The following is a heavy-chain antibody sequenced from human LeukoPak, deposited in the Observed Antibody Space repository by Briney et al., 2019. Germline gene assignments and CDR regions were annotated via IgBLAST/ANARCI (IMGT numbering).Heavy chain of an antibody. Sequence: SETLSLTCTVSGGSISSSSYYWGWIRQPPGKGLEWIGSIYYSGSTYYNPSLKSRVTISVDTSKNQFSLKLSSVTAADTAVYYCARVLGSCTNGVCSSFDPWGQGTLVTVSS. CDR2: IYYSGST. CDR1: GGSISSSSYY. D-gene: IGHD2-8*01. V-gene: IGHV4-39*07. CDR3: ARVLGSCTNGVCSSFDP. J-gene: IGHJ5*02.